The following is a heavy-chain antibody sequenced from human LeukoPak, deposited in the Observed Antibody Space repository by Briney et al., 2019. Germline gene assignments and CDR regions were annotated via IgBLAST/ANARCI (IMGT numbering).Heavy chain of an antibody. J-gene: IGHJ4*02. CDR2: IYYSGST. D-gene: IGHD6-6*01. CDR3: ARGRGYSSSRYFDY. CDR1: GGSISSYY. V-gene: IGHV4-59*12. Sequence: SETLSLTCTVSGGSISSYYWSWIRQPPGKGLEWIGYIYYSGSTNYNPSLKSRVTISVDTTKNQFSLKLSSVTAADTAVYYCARGRGYSSSRYFDYWGQGTLVTVSS.